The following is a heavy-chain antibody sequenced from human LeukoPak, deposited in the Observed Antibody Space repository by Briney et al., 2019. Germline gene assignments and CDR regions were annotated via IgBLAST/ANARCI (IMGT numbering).Heavy chain of an antibody. Sequence: QPGRSLRLSCAASGFTFSSYAMHWVRQAPGKGLEWVAVISYDGSNKYYADSVKGRFTISRDNSKNTLYLQMNSLRAEDTAVYYCPRDLGTYSGYTEHWGQGTLVTVSS. CDR3: PRDLGTYSGYTEH. J-gene: IGHJ4*02. CDR2: ISYDGSNK. CDR1: GFTFSSYA. D-gene: IGHD3-22*01. V-gene: IGHV3-30-3*01.